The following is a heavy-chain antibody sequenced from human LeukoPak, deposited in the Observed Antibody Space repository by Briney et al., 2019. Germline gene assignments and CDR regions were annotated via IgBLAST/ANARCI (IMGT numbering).Heavy chain of an antibody. D-gene: IGHD3-22*01. CDR3: ARAGDESSGYSLDY. Sequence: SETLSLTCKVSGDSISSGSYYWSWIRQPAGKGLEWIRRIYTSGSTNYNASLKSRVTTSVDTSKNQFSLKLSSVTAADTAVYYCARAGDESSGYSLDYWGQGTLVTVSS. CDR2: IYTSGST. J-gene: IGHJ4*02. V-gene: IGHV4-61*02. CDR1: GDSISSGSYY.